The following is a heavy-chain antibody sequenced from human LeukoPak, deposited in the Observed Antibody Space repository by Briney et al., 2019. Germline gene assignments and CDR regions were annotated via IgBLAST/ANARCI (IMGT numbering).Heavy chain of an antibody. Sequence: ASVKVSCKPSGYTFTGFYVHWVRQAPGQGLEWMGWINGNSGGTKYAQKFQGRVTMTRDTSISTAYMELSRLRSDDTAVYYCATAGTSFDSWGQGTLVTVSS. D-gene: IGHD6-13*01. J-gene: IGHJ4*02. CDR3: ATAGTSFDS. CDR2: INGNSGGT. V-gene: IGHV1-2*02. CDR1: GYTFTGFY.